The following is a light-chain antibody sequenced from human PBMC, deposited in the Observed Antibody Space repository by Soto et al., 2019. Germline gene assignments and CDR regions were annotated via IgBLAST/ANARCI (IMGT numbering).Light chain of an antibody. CDR3: QHCDYLPI. CDR2: DAS. J-gene: IGKJ3*01. Sequence: DIQMTQSPSSLSASVGDRVTITCRASQSISSYLNWYQHKPGKAPKLLIYDASILEAGVPPRFSGSGSGTDFTLTISGLQPEDVATYYCQHCDYLPIFGPGTTVDFK. CDR1: QSISSY. V-gene: IGKV1-33*01.